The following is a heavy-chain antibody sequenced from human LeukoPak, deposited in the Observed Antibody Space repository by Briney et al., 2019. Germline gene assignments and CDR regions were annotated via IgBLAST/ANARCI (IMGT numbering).Heavy chain of an antibody. Sequence: SETLSLTCTVSGDSINSLDLWSWVRQPPGKGLEWIGEMYLSGTTHSNPSVKSRVTISVDTSKNQFSLKLSSVTAADTAVYYCARVGGITMVRGVIIAPPHFDYWGQGTLVTVSS. CDR3: ARVGGITMVRGVIIAPPHFDY. CDR1: GDSINSLDL. D-gene: IGHD3-10*01. V-gene: IGHV4-4*02. J-gene: IGHJ4*02. CDR2: MYLSGTT.